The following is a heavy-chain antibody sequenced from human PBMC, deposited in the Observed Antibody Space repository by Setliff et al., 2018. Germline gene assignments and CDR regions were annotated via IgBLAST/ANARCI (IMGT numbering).Heavy chain of an antibody. J-gene: IGHJ4*02. V-gene: IGHV4-38-2*02. CDR3: ASRGYSYGYFLY. Sequence: PSETLSLTCTVSGYSISSGYYWGWIRQPPGKGLERIGSIYHSGSTYYNPSLKSRVTISVDTSKNQFSLKLSSVTAADTAVYYCASRGYSYGYFLYWGQGTLVTVSS. CDR1: GYSISSGYY. D-gene: IGHD5-18*01. CDR2: IYHSGST.